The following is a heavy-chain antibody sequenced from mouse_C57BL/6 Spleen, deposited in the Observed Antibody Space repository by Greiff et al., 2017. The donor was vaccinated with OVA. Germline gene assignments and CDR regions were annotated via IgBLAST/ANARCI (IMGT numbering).Heavy chain of an antibody. Sequence: EVKVVESGGGLVKPGGSLKLSCAASGFTFSSYAMSWVRQTPEKRLEWVATISDGGSYTYYPDNVKGRFTISRDNAKNNLYLQMSHLKSEDTAMYYCARGAYYGSSLYYCDYWGQGTTLTVSS. CDR2: ISDGGSYT. CDR1: GFTFSSYA. V-gene: IGHV5-4*03. J-gene: IGHJ2*01. D-gene: IGHD1-1*01. CDR3: ARGAYYGSSLYYCDY.